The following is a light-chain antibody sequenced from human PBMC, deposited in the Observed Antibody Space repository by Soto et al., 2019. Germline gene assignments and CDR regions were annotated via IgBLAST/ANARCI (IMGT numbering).Light chain of an antibody. V-gene: IGLV2-14*01. J-gene: IGLJ3*02. Sequence: QSALTQPASVSGSPGQSITISCTGTSSDVGGYNYVSWYQQHPGKAPKLMIYEVSNRPSGVSNRFSGSKSGNTASLTISGLQAEDEADYYCSSYKSSSTAWLFGGGTKVTVL. CDR2: EVS. CDR1: SSDVGGYNY. CDR3: SSYKSSSTAWL.